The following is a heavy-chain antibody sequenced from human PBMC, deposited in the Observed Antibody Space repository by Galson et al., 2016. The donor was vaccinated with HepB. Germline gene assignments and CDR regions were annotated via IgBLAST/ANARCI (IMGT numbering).Heavy chain of an antibody. CDR3: ARGPPRAGPVGYYNGMDV. CDR1: GGTFSRNA. J-gene: IGHJ6*02. Sequence: SVKVSCKASGGTFSRNAFTWVRQAPGQGLEWMGGIIPILGATNYAQKFQDRVTITADESTSTAYMERSSLRSEDTAVYYCARGPPRAGPVGYYNGMDVWGQGTTVSVSS. D-gene: IGHD3-3*01. V-gene: IGHV1-69*13. CDR2: IIPILGAT.